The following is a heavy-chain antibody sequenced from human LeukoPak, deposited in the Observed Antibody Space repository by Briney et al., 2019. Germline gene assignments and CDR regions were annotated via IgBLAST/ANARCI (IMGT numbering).Heavy chain of an antibody. V-gene: IGHV3-30-3*01. Sequence: GGSLRLSCAASGFTFSSYAMHWVRQAPGKGLEWVAVMSYDGSNKYYADSVKGRFTISRDNSKNTLYLQMNSLRAEDTAVYYCARGILGYCSSTSCYGPPPFDYWGQGTLVTVSS. D-gene: IGHD2-2*01. CDR1: GFTFSSYA. J-gene: IGHJ4*02. CDR3: ARGILGYCSSTSCYGPPPFDY. CDR2: MSYDGSNK.